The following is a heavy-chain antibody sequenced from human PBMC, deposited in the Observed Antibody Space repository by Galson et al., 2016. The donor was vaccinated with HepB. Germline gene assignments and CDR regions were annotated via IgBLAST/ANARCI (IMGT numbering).Heavy chain of an antibody. CDR1: GYTFTSYY. CDR3: ARNAMYCSSTSCSTYYFDY. V-gene: IGHV1-46*01. CDR2: INPSGGST. Sequence: SVKVSCKASGYTFTSYYMHWVRQAPGQGLEWMGIINPSGGSTSYAQKFQGRVTMTRDTSTSTVYMELSSLRSEDTAVYYRARNAMYCSSTSCSTYYFDYWGQGTLVTVSS. D-gene: IGHD2-2*01. J-gene: IGHJ4*02.